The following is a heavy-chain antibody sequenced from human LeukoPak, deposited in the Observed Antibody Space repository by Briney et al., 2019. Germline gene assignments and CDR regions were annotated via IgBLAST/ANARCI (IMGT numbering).Heavy chain of an antibody. D-gene: IGHD6-13*01. J-gene: IGHJ5*02. V-gene: IGHV4-4*07. CDR3: ARDGVAAAAIPNNWFDP. CDR1: GGSISSYY. CDR2: IYTSGST. Sequence: SETLSLTCTVSGGSISSYYWSWIRQPAGKGLEWIGRIYTSGSTNYNPSLKSRVTMSVDTSKNQFSLKLSSVTAADTAVYYCARDGVAAAAIPNNWFDPWGQGTLVTVSS.